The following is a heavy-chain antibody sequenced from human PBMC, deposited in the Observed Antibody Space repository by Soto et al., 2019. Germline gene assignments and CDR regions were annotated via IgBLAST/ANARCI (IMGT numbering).Heavy chain of an antibody. Sequence: SETLSLTCTVSGGSISSYYWSWIRQPPGKGLEWIGYIYYSGSTNYKPSLKSRVTISVDTSKNQFSLKLSSVTAADTAVYYCSRGSYDFWSGPLLYNWFDPWGQGTLVTVSS. CDR1: GGSISSYY. CDR2: IYYSGST. J-gene: IGHJ5*02. CDR3: SRGSYDFWSGPLLYNWFDP. D-gene: IGHD3-3*01. V-gene: IGHV4-59*01.